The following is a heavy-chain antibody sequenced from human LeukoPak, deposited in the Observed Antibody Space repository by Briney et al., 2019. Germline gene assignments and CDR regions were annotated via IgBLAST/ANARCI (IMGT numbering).Heavy chain of an antibody. Sequence: PGGSLRLSCAASGFTVSSNYMSWVRQAPGKGLEWVSVIYGGGSTYYADSVKGRFTISRDNSKHTLYLQMNSLRAEDTAVYYCAIRGENDSTGSRTDYWGQGTLVTVSS. CDR3: AIRGENDSTGSRTDY. CDR1: GFTVSSNY. J-gene: IGHJ4*02. D-gene: IGHD3-22*01. CDR2: IYGGGST. V-gene: IGHV3-53*01.